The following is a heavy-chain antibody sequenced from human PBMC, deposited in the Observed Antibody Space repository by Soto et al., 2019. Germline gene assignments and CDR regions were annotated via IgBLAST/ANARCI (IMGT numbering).Heavy chain of an antibody. Sequence: PGGSLRLSCAASGFTFSSYAMSWVRQAPGKGLEWVSAISGSGGSTYYADSVKGRFTISRDNSKNTLYLQMNSLRAEDTAVYYCAKDSSIYPYYYYRMDVWGQGTTVTVSS. V-gene: IGHV3-23*01. CDR2: ISGSGGST. CDR3: AKDSSIYPYYYYRMDV. J-gene: IGHJ6*02. CDR1: GFTFSSYA.